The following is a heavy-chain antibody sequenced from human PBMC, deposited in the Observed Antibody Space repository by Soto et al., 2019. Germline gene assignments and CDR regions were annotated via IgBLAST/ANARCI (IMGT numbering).Heavy chain of an antibody. CDR3: AKGSYTNYNWFDP. J-gene: IGHJ5*02. CDR1: GFTVSSHA. CDR2: MSGSGDNT. D-gene: IGHD4-4*01. Sequence: EMQLLESGGGLVQRGGSLRLSCAASGFTVSSHAMSWVRQAPGKGLEWVSSMSGSGDNTYHADSVKGRFTVSRDNSKNTLYLQMNSLRVEDTAVYYCAKGSYTNYNWFDPWGQGTLVTVSS. V-gene: IGHV3-23*01.